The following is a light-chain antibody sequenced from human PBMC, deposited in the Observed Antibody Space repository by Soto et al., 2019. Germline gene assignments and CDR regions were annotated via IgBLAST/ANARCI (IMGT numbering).Light chain of an antibody. Sequence: QSVLTQPPSVSVAPGQKVTISCSGSSSNIGNNYVSWYQQLPGTAPKLLIYENNKRPSGIPDRFSGSKSGTSATLGITGLQTGDEADYYCGTWDSSLSVWVFGGGTKVTVL. CDR3: GTWDSSLSVWV. J-gene: IGLJ3*02. CDR1: SSNIGNNY. CDR2: ENN. V-gene: IGLV1-51*02.